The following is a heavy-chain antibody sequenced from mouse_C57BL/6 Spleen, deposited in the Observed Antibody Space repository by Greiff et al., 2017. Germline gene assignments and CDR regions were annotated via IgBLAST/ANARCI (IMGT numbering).Heavy chain of an antibody. Sequence: QVQLQQPGTELVKPGASVKLSCKASGYTFSSYWMHWVKQRPGQGLEWIGNINPSNGGTNYNEKFKSKATLTVDKSSSTAYMQLSSLTSEDSAVYYCARRDGSSYCWYFDVWGTGTTVTVSS. V-gene: IGHV1-53*01. CDR3: ARRDGSSYCWYFDV. D-gene: IGHD1-1*01. CDR2: INPSNGGT. CDR1: GYTFSSYW. J-gene: IGHJ1*03.